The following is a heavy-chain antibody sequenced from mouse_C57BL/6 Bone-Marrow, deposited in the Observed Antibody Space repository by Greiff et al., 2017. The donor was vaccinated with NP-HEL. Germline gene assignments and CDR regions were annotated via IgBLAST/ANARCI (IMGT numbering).Heavy chain of an antibody. CDR3: AKAGLLLRSLYWYFDV. V-gene: IGHV2-3*01. CDR1: GFSLTSYG. Sequence: VKLVESGPGLVAPSQSLSITCTVSGFSLTSYGVSWVRQPPGKGLEWLGVIWGDGSTNYHSALISRLSISKDNSKSRVFLKLNSLQTDDTATYYCAKAGLLLRSLYWYFDVWGTGTTVTVSS. CDR2: IWGDGST. J-gene: IGHJ1*03. D-gene: IGHD1-1*01.